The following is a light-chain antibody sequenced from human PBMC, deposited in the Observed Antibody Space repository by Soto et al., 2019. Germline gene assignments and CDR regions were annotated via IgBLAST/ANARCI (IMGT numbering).Light chain of an antibody. CDR3: QQYNNWPRS. V-gene: IGKV3-15*01. Sequence: DIVMTQSPSTLSLITGERAPLSCRASQSVSSNLAWYQQKPGQAPRLLIYGASTRATGIPARFSGSGSGTEFTLTISSLQSEDFAVYYCQQYNNWPRSFAQRTKV. CDR2: GAS. J-gene: IGKJ1*01. CDR1: QSVSSN.